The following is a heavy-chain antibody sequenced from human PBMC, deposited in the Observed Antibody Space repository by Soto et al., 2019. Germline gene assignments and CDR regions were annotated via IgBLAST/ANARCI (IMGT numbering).Heavy chain of an antibody. D-gene: IGHD6-6*01. CDR1: GFTFSSYA. CDR3: AKGGYSSSAFDY. Sequence: GGSLRLSCAASGFTFSSYAMSWVRQAPGKGLEWVSAISGSGGSTYYADSVKGRFTISRDNSKNTLYLQMNSLRAEDTGVYYCAKGGYSSSAFDYWGQGTLVTVSS. CDR2: ISGSGGST. V-gene: IGHV3-23*01. J-gene: IGHJ4*02.